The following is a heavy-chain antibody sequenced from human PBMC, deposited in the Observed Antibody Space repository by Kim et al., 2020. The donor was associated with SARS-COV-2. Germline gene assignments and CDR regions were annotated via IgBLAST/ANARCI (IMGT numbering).Heavy chain of an antibody. D-gene: IGHD6-13*01. J-gene: IGHJ6*02. Sequence: KYNPYLKGRVTIQHETAKDQFSLRLNSVTAADTAVYYCASLAAGYGLDVWGQGTTVTVSS. CDR3: ASLAAGYGLDV. V-gene: IGHV4-4*07.